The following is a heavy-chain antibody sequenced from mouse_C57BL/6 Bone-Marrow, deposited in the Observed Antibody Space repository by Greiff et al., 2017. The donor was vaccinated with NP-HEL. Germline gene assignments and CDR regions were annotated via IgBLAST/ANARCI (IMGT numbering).Heavy chain of an antibody. CDR2: INPSNGGT. D-gene: IGHD1-1*01. J-gene: IGHJ2*01. Sequence: VKLQQPGTELVKPGASVKLSCKASGYTFTSYWMHWVKQRPGQGLEWIGNINPSNGGTNYNEKFKSKATLTVDKSSSTAYMQLSSLTSEDSAVYYCARGTIYYYGSSPFDYWGQGTTLTVSS. CDR3: ARGTIYYYGSSPFDY. CDR1: GYTFTSYW. V-gene: IGHV1-53*01.